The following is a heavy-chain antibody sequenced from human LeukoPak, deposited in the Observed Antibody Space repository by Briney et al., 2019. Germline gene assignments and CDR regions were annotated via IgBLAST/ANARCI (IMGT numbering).Heavy chain of an antibody. V-gene: IGHV3-7*01. J-gene: IGHJ4*02. CDR1: GFTFSTYW. CDR3: AREGSSWGFYFDY. CDR2: IKQDGSEK. D-gene: IGHD6-13*01. Sequence: GGSLRLSCAASGFTFSTYWMSWVRQAPGKGLEWVANIKQDGSEKYYVDSVKGRFTISRDNPKNSLYLQMNSLRAEDTAVYYCAREGSSWGFYFDYWGQGILVTVSS.